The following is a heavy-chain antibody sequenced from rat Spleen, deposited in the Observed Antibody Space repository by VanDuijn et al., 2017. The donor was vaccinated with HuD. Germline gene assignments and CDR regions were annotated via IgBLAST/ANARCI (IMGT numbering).Heavy chain of an antibody. CDR1: GFSLATYS. V-gene: IGHV2-15*01. CDR3: ALIFIRTTDYFDY. D-gene: IGHD1-10*01. Sequence: QVQLKESGPGLVQPSETLSLTCTVSGFSLATYSVSWVRQPPGKGLEWMGGIWGDGSTDYNSVLKSRLTINRDTSKSQVFLKMNSLQTDDTAMYFCALIFIRTTDYFDYWGQGVMVTVAS. CDR2: IWGDGST. J-gene: IGHJ2*01.